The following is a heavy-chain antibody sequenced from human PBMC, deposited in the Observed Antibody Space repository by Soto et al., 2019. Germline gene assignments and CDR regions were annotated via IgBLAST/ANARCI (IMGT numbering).Heavy chain of an antibody. V-gene: IGHV4-34*01. CDR1: GGSLGGYY. D-gene: IGHD6-19*01. CDR3: ARLSSGWYKTPFDY. CDR2: INYSGST. J-gene: IGHJ4*02. Sequence: QVQLQQWGAGLLKPSETLSLTCAVYGGSLGGYYWSWIRQPPGKGLEWIGEINYSGSTNYNPSLKSRVTISADTSKNQFSLKLSSVPAADTAVYYCARLSSGWYKTPFDYWGQGTLVTVSS.